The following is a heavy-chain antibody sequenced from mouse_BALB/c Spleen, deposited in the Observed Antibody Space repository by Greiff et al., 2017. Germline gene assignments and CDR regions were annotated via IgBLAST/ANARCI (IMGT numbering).Heavy chain of an antibody. D-gene: IGHD1-1*01. V-gene: IGHV7-3*02. CDR1: GFTFTDYY. CDR3: ARDTTGAMDY. J-gene: IGHJ4*01. Sequence: DVMLVESGGGLVQPGGSLRLSCATSGFTFTDYYMSWVRQPPGKALEWLGFIRNKANGYTTEYSASVKGRFTISRDNSQSILYLQMNTLRAEDSATYYCARDTTGAMDYWGQGTSVTVSS. CDR2: IRNKANGYTT.